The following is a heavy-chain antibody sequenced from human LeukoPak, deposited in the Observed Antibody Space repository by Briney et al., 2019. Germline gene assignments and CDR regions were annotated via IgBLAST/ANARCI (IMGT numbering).Heavy chain of an antibody. V-gene: IGHV1-2*02. Sequence: ASVKVSCKASGYTFTGYYMHWVRQAPGQGLEWMGWINPNSGGTNYAQKFQGRVTMTRNTSISTAYMELSSLRSEDTAVYYCARGPIRLRYMFVYWGQGTLVTVSS. D-gene: IGHD5-12*01. J-gene: IGHJ4*02. CDR2: INPNSGGT. CDR3: ARGPIRLRYMFVY. CDR1: GYTFTGYY.